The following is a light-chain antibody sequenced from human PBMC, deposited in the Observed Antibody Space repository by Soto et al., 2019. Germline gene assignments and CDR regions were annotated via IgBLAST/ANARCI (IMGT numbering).Light chain of an antibody. J-gene: IGLJ1*01. CDR2: DVL. Sequence: QSALTQPASVSGSPGQSITISCTGTSSDVGRYNYVSWYQQYPGIAPKLMIYDVLNRPSGVSYRFSGSKSANTASLTISGLQAEDEADYYCSSYTSSRTLVFGTGTKLTVL. V-gene: IGLV2-14*01. CDR1: SSDVGRYNY. CDR3: SSYTSSRTLV.